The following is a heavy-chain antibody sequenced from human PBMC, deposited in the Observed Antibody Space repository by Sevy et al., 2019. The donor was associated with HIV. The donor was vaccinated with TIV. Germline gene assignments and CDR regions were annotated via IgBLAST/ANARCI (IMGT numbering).Heavy chain of an antibody. V-gene: IGHV3-21*01. J-gene: IGHJ3*02. CDR3: ARRYCSLTSCYMHDAFDI. CDR2: ISDSSNYI. D-gene: IGHD2-2*02. Sequence: GGSLRLSCAASGFTFSSYSMNWVRQAPGKGLEWVSSISDSSNYIYYADSVKVRFTISRDNAKNSLYLQMNSLRAEDTAVYYCARRYCSLTSCYMHDAFDIWGQGTMVTVSS. CDR1: GFTFSSYS.